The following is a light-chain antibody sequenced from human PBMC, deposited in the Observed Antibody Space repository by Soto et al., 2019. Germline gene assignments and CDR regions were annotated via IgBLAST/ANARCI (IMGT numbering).Light chain of an antibody. J-gene: IGKJ1*01. CDR3: QQYGSSPRT. Sequence: EIVLTQSPGTLSLSPGERATLSCRASQSVGSHYLAWYQQKPGQAPRLLIYGASSRATGIPDRFSGSGSGTDFTLTISRREPADFAVFYCQQYGSSPRTFGQGTKVDIK. CDR1: QSVGSHY. V-gene: IGKV3-20*01. CDR2: GAS.